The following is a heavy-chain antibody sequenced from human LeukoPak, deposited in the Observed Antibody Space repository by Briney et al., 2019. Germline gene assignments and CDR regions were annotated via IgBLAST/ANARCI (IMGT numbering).Heavy chain of an antibody. D-gene: IGHD3-22*01. CDR3: ARRSPYYYDSSGLPDY. V-gene: IGHV5-51*01. J-gene: IGHJ4*02. Sequence: GASVKVSCKASGYTFTSYWIGWVRQMPGKGLEWMGIIYPGDSDTRYSPSFQGQVTISADKSISTAYLQWSSLKASDTAMYYCARRSPYYYDSSGLPDYWGQGTLVTVSS. CDR1: GYTFTSYW. CDR2: IYPGDSDT.